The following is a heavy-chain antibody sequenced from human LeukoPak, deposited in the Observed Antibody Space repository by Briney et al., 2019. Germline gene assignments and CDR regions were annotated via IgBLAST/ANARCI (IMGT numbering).Heavy chain of an antibody. CDR2: ISGSGTTI. V-gene: IGHV3-48*03. Sequence: GGSLRLSCAASGFTFSSYEMNWVRQAPGKGLEWVSYISGSGTTIKYADSVKGRFTISRDNAKNSLYLQMNSLRAEDTAVYYCARVLFNCYYYGMDVWGQGTTVTVSS. CDR3: ARVLFNCYYYGMDV. J-gene: IGHJ6*02. CDR1: GFTFSSYE. D-gene: IGHD2/OR15-2a*01.